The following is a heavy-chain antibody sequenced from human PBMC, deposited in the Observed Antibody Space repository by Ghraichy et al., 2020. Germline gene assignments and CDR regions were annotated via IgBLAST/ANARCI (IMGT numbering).Heavy chain of an antibody. CDR3: ARGIAVAGEDYFDY. D-gene: IGHD6-13*01. J-gene: IGHJ4*02. V-gene: IGHV4-39*07. CDR1: GASISSNTYY. CDR2: IYYSGST. Sequence: SETLSLTCTVSGASISSNTYYWGWIRQPPGKGLEWIGSIYYSGSTYYNPSLKSRVTISLDTSKNQFSLKLSSVTAADTAVYYCARGIAVAGEDYFDYWGQGILVTVSS.